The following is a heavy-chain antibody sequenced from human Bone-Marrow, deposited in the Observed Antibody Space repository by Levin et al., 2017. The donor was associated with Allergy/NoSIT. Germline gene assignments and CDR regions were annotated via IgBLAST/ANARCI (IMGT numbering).Heavy chain of an antibody. D-gene: IGHD3-10*01. CDR1: GGSFSGYY. V-gene: IGHV4-34*01. CDR2: INHSGST. J-gene: IGHJ6*03. Sequence: GSLRLSCAVYGGSFSGYYWSWIRQPPGKGLEWIGEINHSGSTNYNPSLKSRVTISVDTSKNQFSLKLSSVTAADTAVYYCARGKIRGQYYYYYYYMDVWGKGTTVTVSS. CDR3: ARGKIRGQYYYYYYYMDV.